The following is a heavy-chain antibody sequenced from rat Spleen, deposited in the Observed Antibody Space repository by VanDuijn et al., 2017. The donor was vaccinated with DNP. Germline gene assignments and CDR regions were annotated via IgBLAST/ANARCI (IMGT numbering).Heavy chain of an antibody. D-gene: IGHD1-7*01. CDR1: GFTFNDYG. V-gene: IGHV5-7*01. J-gene: IGHJ3*01. CDR2: ISYDGSST. CDR3: AADYGYDYGFAY. Sequence: EVQLVESGGGLVQPGRSLKLSCAASGFTFNDYGMAWVRQAPKKGLEWVATISYDGSSTYYRDSVKGRFTISRDNAKSTLYLQMDSLRSEDTATYYCAADYGYDYGFAYWGQGTLVTVSS.